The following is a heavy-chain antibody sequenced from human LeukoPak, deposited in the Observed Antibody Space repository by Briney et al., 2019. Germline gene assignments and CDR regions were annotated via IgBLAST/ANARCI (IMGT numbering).Heavy chain of an antibody. J-gene: IGHJ3*02. CDR1: GGTFSSYA. V-gene: IGHV1-69*05. CDR2: IIPIFGTA. Sequence: SVKVSCKASGGTFSSYAISWVRQAPGQGLEWMRGIIPIFGTANYAQKFQGRVTITTDESTSTAYMELSSLRSEDTAVYYCARKGRYGDYYAFDIWGQGTMVTVSS. CDR3: ARKGRYGDYYAFDI. D-gene: IGHD4-17*01.